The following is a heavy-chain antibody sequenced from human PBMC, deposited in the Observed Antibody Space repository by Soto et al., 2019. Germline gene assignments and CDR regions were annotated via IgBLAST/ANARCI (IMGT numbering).Heavy chain of an antibody. CDR3: ARRVRGWGDYPWFDP. J-gene: IGHJ5*02. D-gene: IGHD4-17*01. CDR2: IYPGDSDT. V-gene: IGHV5-51*01. Sequence: GESLKISCKGSGYSFTSYWIGWVRQMPGKGLEWMGIIYPGDSDTRYSPSFQGQVTISADKSISTAYLQWSSLKASDTAMYYCARRVRGWGDYPWFDPWGQGTLVTVSS. CDR1: GYSFTSYW.